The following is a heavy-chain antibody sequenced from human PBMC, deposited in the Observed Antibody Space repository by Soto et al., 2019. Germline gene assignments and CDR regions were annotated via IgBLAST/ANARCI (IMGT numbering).Heavy chain of an antibody. J-gene: IGHJ3*02. CDR3: ARPQLVGPLGAFDI. D-gene: IGHD6-6*01. CDR1: GFTFSSYA. CDR2: ISYDGSNK. V-gene: IGHV3-30-3*01. Sequence: QVQLVESGGGVVQPGRSLRLSCAASGFTFSSYAMHWVRQAPGKGLEWVAVISYDGSNKYYADSVKGRFTISRDNSKNTLYLQMNSLRAEDTAVYYGARPQLVGPLGAFDIWGQGTMVTVSS.